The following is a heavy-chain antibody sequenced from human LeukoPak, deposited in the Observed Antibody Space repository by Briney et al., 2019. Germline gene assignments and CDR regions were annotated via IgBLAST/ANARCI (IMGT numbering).Heavy chain of an antibody. CDR1: GYSFNTYW. J-gene: IGHJ4*02. D-gene: IGHD2-2*01. V-gene: IGHV5-51*01. CDR2: IYPGDSDT. CDR3: ARRQGCSSTSCPPDY. Sequence: PGESLKISCRGSGYSFNTYWVGWVRQMPGKGLEWMGIIYPGDSDTRYSPSFQGQVTMSADKSINTAYLQWSSLKASDTAMYYCARRQGCSSTSCPPDYWGQGTLVTVSS.